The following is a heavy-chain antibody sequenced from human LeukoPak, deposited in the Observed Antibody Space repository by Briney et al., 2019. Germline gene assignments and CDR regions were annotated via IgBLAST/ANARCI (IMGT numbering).Heavy chain of an antibody. D-gene: IGHD1-26*01. CDR2: LSGSGATT. Sequence: PGGSLRLSCAASGFTFSSYAMGWVRQAPGKGLEWVSALSGSGATTYYADSVKGRFTISRDNSQNTLYLQMNSLRAEDTAVYYCAKPWSTTNVVATAFDYWGQGTLVTVSS. CDR1: GFTFSSYA. V-gene: IGHV3-23*01. J-gene: IGHJ4*02. CDR3: AKPWSTTNVVATAFDY.